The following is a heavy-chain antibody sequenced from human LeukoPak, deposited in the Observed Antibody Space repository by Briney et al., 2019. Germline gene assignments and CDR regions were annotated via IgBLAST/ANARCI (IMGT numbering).Heavy chain of an antibody. CDR1: GGSISSSSYY. CDR3: ARDSPVPRGMDV. Sequence: SETLSLTCTVSGGSISSSSYYWGWIRQPPGKGLEWIGSIYYSGSTYYNPSLKSRVTISVDTSKNQFSLKLSSVTAADTAVYYCARDSPVPRGMDVWGQGTTVTVSS. J-gene: IGHJ6*02. CDR2: IYYSGST. V-gene: IGHV4-39*02.